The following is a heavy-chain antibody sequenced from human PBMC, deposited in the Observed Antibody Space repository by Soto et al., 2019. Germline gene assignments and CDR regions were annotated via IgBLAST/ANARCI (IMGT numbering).Heavy chain of an antibody. D-gene: IGHD6-6*01. CDR3: ARGDDIVARRGDYFDC. CDR1: GYTFTSNS. J-gene: IGHJ4*02. V-gene: IGHV1-18*04. CDR2: INVYNGNT. Sequence: QVQLVQSGAEVKKPGASVKVSCKASGYTFTSNSIGWVRQAPGQGLEWMGWINVYNGNTKYAQQLQGRVTLTTDTSTSTAYMDLRSLRSDDTAVYYCARGDDIVARRGDYFDCWGQGALVTVSS.